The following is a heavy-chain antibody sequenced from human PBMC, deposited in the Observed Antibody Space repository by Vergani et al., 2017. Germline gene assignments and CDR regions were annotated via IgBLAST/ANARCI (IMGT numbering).Heavy chain of an antibody. J-gene: IGHJ6*01. Sequence: EVQLLESGGDLVQPGGSLRLSCAASGFTFNHYAMNWVRQAPGKGLEWVSGISGSGGSTYYAGSVKGRFTISRDSSKNTLYLQLNSLSAGDTAVYYCEKANPRNSGYDYLYYYHAMEVWGQGTTVTVSS. CDR3: EKANPRNSGYDYLYYYHAMEV. CDR1: GFTFNHYA. D-gene: IGHD5-12*01. CDR2: ISGSGGST. V-gene: IGHV3-23*01.